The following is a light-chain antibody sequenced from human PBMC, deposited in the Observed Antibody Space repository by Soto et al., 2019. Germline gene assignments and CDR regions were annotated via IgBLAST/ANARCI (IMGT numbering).Light chain of an antibody. V-gene: IGLV2-8*01. J-gene: IGLJ1*01. CDR3: HSSAGSINYV. CDR2: EVS. Sequence: QSALTQHPSASGSPGQSVTISCTGTSSDVGGYNYVSWYQQHPGKAPKLMIYEVSKRSSGVPDRFSGSKSGNTASLTVSGLQDEDEADYYCHSSAGSINYVFVTGTKVTVL. CDR1: SSDVGGYNY.